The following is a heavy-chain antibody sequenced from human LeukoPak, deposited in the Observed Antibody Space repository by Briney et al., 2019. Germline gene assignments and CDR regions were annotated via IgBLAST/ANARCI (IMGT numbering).Heavy chain of an antibody. CDR3: ARDRNAFDI. V-gene: IGHV3-30-3*01. J-gene: IGHJ3*02. Sequence: GGSLRLSCAASGFTFSSYAMHWVRQAPGKGLEWVAVISYDGSNKYYADSVKGRFTISRDNSKNTLYPQMNSLRAEDTAVYYCARDRNAFDIWGQGTMVTVSS. CDR2: ISYDGSNK. CDR1: GFTFSSYA.